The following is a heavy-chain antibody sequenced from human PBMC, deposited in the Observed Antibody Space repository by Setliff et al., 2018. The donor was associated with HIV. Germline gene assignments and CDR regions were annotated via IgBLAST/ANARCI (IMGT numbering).Heavy chain of an antibody. CDR3: ARGGAGSWYNYYYYYMDV. CDR2: ICHSGRS. Sequence: SETLSLTCTVSGGSIDISDYCWGWVRQPPGKGLEWIGSICHSGRSYYNPSLKSRLTISVETSKNQFSLKMTSVTAADTAVYYCARGGAGSWYNYYYYYMDVWGKGTTVTVS. J-gene: IGHJ6*03. V-gene: IGHV4-39*07. D-gene: IGHD6-13*01. CDR1: GGSIDISDYC.